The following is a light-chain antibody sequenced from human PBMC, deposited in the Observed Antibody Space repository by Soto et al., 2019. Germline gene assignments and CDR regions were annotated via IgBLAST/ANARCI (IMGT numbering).Light chain of an antibody. CDR3: TSYTSSSTLV. CDR2: DVS. V-gene: IGLV2-14*01. J-gene: IGLJ1*01. CDR1: SSDVGGYNY. Sequence: QSVLTQPASVPGSPGQSITISCTGTSSDVGGYNYVSWYQQHPGKAPKLMIYDVSNRRSGVSNRFSGSKSGNTASLTISGLQAEDEADYYCTSYTSSSTLVFGTATKVTVL.